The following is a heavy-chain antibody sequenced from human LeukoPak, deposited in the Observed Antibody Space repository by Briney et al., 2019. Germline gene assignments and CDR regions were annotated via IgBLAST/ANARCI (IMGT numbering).Heavy chain of an antibody. Sequence: SETLSLTCAVSGGSISSGGYSWSWIRQPPGKGLEWIGYIYHSGSTYYNPSLKSRVTISVDRSKNQFSLKLSSVTAADTAVYYCARRGRYSGYDPLDYWGQGTLVTVSS. CDR2: IYHSGST. CDR3: ARRGRYSGYDPLDY. V-gene: IGHV4-30-2*01. J-gene: IGHJ4*02. CDR1: GGSISSGGYS. D-gene: IGHD5-12*01.